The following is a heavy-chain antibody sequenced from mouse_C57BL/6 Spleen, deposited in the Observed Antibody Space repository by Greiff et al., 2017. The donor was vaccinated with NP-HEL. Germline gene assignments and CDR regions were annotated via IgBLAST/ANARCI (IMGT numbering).Heavy chain of an antibody. D-gene: IGHD2-1*01. V-gene: IGHV1-19*01. J-gene: IGHJ2*01. CDR1: GYTFTDYY. CDR3: ARSYGNYVGSYCDY. CDR2: INPYNGGT. Sequence: VQLQQSGPVLVKPGASVKMSCKASGYTFTDYYMNWVKQSHGKSLEWIGVINPYNGGTSYNQKFKGQATLTVDKSSITAYMELNSLTSEDSAVYYCARSYGNYVGSYCDYWGQGTTLTVSS.